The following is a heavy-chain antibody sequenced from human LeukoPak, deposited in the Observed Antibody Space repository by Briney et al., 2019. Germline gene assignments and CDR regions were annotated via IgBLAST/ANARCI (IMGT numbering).Heavy chain of an antibody. CDR3: AKGSSGSRPYYFDY. CDR2: ITGSGDNT. Sequence: GGSLRLSCAASGFTFSSYAMSWVRQAPGQGLDWVSAITGSGDNTYHADSVKGRFTFSRDNSKNTLYLQMDSLTAEDTAVYYCAKGSSGSRPYYFDYWGQGTLVTVSS. CDR1: GFTFSSYA. D-gene: IGHD3-22*01. V-gene: IGHV3-23*01. J-gene: IGHJ4*02.